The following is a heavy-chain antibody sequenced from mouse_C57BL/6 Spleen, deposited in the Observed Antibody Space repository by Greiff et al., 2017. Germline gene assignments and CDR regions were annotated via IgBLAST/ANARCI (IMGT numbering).Heavy chain of an antibody. CDR2: IHPNSGST. D-gene: IGHD1-1*01. CDR3: ARETDYYGDRGDYAMDY. V-gene: IGHV1-64*01. J-gene: IGHJ4*01. CDR1: GYTFTSYW. Sequence: QVQLQQPGAELVKPGASVKLSCKASGYTFTSYWMHWVKQRPGQGLEWIGMIHPNSGSTNYNEKFKSKATLTVDKSSSTAYMQLSSLTSEDSAVYYCARETDYYGDRGDYAMDYWGQGASVTVSS.